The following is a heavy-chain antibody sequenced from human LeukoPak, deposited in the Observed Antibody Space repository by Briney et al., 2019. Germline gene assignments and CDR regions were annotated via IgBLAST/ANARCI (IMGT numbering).Heavy chain of an antibody. CDR3: AKDPYSSHYYGPGY. J-gene: IGHJ4*02. V-gene: IGHV3-23*01. CDR2: INGSGDRK. CDR1: GFTFSSYA. Sequence: PWESLRLSCAASGFTFSSYAMSWVRQAPGKGLEGVSTINGSGDRKYYTDSVKVRFTRSRVSSENTLYLQMTSLRADDTAVYYCAKDPYSSHYYGPGYLGQGTLVTVSS. D-gene: IGHD6-19*01.